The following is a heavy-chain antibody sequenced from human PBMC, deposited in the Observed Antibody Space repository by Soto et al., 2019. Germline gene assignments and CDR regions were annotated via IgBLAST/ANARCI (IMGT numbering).Heavy chain of an antibody. CDR2: IYYSGST. CDR1: GGSISSGGYY. J-gene: IGHJ5*02. D-gene: IGHD3-22*01. Sequence: SETLSLTCSVSGGSISSGGYYWSWIRQHPGKDLEWIGCIYYSGSTYYNPSLKSRVTISLDTSKNQFSLKLSSVTAADTAVYYCARRQREYYSDSSPTWFDPWGQGTLVTVSS. CDR3: ARRQREYYSDSSPTWFDP. V-gene: IGHV4-31*03.